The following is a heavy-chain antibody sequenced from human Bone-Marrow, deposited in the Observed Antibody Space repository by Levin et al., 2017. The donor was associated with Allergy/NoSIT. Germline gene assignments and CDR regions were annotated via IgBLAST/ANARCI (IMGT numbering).Heavy chain of an antibody. CDR2: IYPGDSYT. CDR1: GYDFITYW. V-gene: IGHV5-51*01. J-gene: IGHJ1*01. D-gene: IGHD5-12*01. CDR3: ARCGSGYDLGEVGY. Sequence: KVSCKGSGYDFITYWIGWVRQTPGKGLEWMGIIYPGDSYTRYNPSVQGQVTLSADKSFSTAYLQWSSLTASDTATYYCARCGSGYDLGEVGYWGQGTLVTVCS.